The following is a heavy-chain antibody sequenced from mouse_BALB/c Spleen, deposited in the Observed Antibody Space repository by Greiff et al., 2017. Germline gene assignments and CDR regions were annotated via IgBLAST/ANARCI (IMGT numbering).Heavy chain of an antibody. CDR2: ISYSGST. CDR3: ARDYYYGSSYEGFAY. V-gene: IGHV3-2*02. CDR1: GYSITSDYA. D-gene: IGHD1-1*01. Sequence: EVQLKESGPGLVKPSQSLSLTCTVTGYSITSDYAWNWIRQFPGNKLEWMGYISYSGSTSYNPSLKSRISITRDTSKNQFFLQLNSVTTEDTATYYCARDYYYGSSYEGFAYWGQGTLVTVSA. J-gene: IGHJ3*01.